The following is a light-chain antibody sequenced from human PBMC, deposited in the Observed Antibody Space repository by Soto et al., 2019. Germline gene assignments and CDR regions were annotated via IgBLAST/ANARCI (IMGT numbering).Light chain of an antibody. Sequence: EIVLTQSPATLSLSPGERATLSCRASQGVSSYLAWYQQKPGQAPRLLIYDASNRATGSPARLSGSGHGTDCPLTIGRLEPEDFAVYYCQQRSNWQLTCGGGTKVEIK. J-gene: IGKJ4*01. V-gene: IGKV3D-11*01. CDR1: QGVSSY. CDR3: QQRSNWQLT. CDR2: DAS.